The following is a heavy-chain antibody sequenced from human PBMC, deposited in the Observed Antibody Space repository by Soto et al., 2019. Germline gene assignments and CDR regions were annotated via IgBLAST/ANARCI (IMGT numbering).Heavy chain of an antibody. CDR3: ARDGAVAGYFDY. CDR1: GGSISSYY. J-gene: IGHJ4*02. V-gene: IGHV4-59*01. Sequence: XEALSLTVTVPGGSISSYYWRWIRQPPGKGLEWIGYIYYSGSTNYNPSLKSRVTISVDTSKNQFSLKLSSVTAADTAVYYCARDGAVAGYFDYWGQGTLVTASS. D-gene: IGHD6-19*01. CDR2: IYYSGST.